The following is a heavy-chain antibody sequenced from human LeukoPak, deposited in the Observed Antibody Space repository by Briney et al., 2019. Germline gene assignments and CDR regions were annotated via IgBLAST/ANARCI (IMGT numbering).Heavy chain of an antibody. CDR3: VRDRGYCSGGTCYALWDY. D-gene: IGHD2-15*01. J-gene: IGHJ4*02. Sequence: GGSLRLSCAASGFTFSSYWMSWVRQAPGKGLEWVANMNPDGSEKYFLDSVKGRFTISRDNAKNSLYLQMNSLRAEDTAMYYCVRDRGYCSGGTCYALWDYWGQGTLVTVSS. V-gene: IGHV3-7*01. CDR2: MNPDGSEK. CDR1: GFTFSSYW.